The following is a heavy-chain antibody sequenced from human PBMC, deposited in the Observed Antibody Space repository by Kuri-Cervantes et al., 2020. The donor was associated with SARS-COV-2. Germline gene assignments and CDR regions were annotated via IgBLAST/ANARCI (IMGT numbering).Heavy chain of an antibody. V-gene: IGHV3-49*04. Sequence: GGSLRLSCIASGFTFGDYAMSWVRQAPGKGLEWVGFIRSKAYGGTTEYAASVKGRFTISRDDSKSIAYLQMNSLKTEDTAVYYCTRDIYYALLGYYYGMDVWGQGTTVTVSS. D-gene: IGHD3-10*01. CDR2: IRSKAYGGTT. J-gene: IGHJ6*02. CDR3: TRDIYYALLGYYYGMDV. CDR1: GFTFGDYA.